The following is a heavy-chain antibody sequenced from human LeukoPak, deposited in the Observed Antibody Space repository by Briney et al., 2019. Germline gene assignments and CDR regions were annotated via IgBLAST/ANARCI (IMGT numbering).Heavy chain of an antibody. CDR1: GYTFTGYY. J-gene: IGHJ6*03. CDR3: ARSIYCGGDCYGPRASHYYYYMDV. CDR2: INPNSGGT. D-gene: IGHD2-21*02. V-gene: IGHV1-2*02. Sequence: ASVKVSCKASGYTFTGYYMHWVRQAPGRGLEWMGWINPNSGGTNYAQKFQGRVTMTRDTSISTAYMELSRLRSDDTAVYYCARSIYCGGDCYGPRASHYYYYMDVWGKGTTVTVSS.